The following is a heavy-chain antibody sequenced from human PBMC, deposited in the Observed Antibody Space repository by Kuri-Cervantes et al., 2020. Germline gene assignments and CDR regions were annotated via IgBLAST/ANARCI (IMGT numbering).Heavy chain of an antibody. CDR3: ARVGTGTSWSYFDY. D-gene: IGHD1-7*01. J-gene: IGHJ4*02. Sequence: GESLKISCEASGLTFSSYAMDWVRQAPGKGLEWVAVISNDGSNKYYADSVKGRFTISRDNSKNTLYLQMNSLRAEDTAVYYCARVGTGTSWSYFDYWGQGTLVTVSS. CDR1: GLTFSSYA. CDR2: ISNDGSNK. V-gene: IGHV3-30*03.